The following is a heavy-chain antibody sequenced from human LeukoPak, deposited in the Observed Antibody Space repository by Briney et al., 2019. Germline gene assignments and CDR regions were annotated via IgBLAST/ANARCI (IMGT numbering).Heavy chain of an antibody. CDR3: ARVIAAAGVIYYFDY. CDR1: GFTFSDYY. D-gene: IGHD6-13*01. V-gene: IGHV3-11*06. Sequence: GGSLRLSCAASGFTFSDYYMSWIRQAPGKGLEWVSYISSSSSYTNYADSVKGRFTISRDNAKNSLYLQMNSLRAEDTAVYYRARVIAAAGVIYYFDYWGQGTLVTVSS. CDR2: ISSSSSYT. J-gene: IGHJ4*02.